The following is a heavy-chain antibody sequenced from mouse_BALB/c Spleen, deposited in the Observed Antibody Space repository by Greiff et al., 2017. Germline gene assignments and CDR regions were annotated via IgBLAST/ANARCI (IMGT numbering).Heavy chain of an antibody. V-gene: IGHV3-6*02. Sequence: EVKVEESGPGLVKPSQSLSLTCSVTGYSITSGYYWNWIRQVPGNKLEWMGYISYDGSNNYNPSLKNRSSITRDTTKNQFFLKLKSVTTEDTATYYSASGRWAYCNFRLFDYWGQGTTLTVSS. J-gene: IGHJ2*01. CDR3: ASGRWAYCNFRLFDY. D-gene: IGHD2-1*01. CDR1: GYSITSGYY. CDR2: ISYDGSN.